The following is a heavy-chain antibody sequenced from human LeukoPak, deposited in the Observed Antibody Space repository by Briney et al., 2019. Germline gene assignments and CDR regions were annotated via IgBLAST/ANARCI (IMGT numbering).Heavy chain of an antibody. V-gene: IGHV3-23*01. D-gene: IGHD3-22*01. CDR2: ISGSGGST. J-gene: IGHJ4*02. Sequence: SGGSLRLSCTASGFTFINYSMNWVRQAPGKGLEWVSAISGSGGSTYYADSVKGRFTISRDNSKNTLYLQMNSLRAEDTAVYYCAKSDYYDSSGPWGQGTLVTVSS. CDR1: GFTFINYS. CDR3: AKSDYYDSSGP.